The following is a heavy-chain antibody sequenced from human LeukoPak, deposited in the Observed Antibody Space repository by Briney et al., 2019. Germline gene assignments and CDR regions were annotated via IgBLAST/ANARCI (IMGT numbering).Heavy chain of an antibody. D-gene: IGHD6-13*01. Sequence: SETLSLTCTVSGCSISSGGYYWSWIRQHPGKGLEWIGYIYYSGSTYYNPSLKSRVTISVDTSKNQFSLKLSSVTAADTAVYYCASGSPNGAAAGIPFDYWGQGTLVTVSS. CDR1: GCSISSGGYY. V-gene: IGHV4-31*03. J-gene: IGHJ4*02. CDR3: ASGSPNGAAAGIPFDY. CDR2: IYYSGST.